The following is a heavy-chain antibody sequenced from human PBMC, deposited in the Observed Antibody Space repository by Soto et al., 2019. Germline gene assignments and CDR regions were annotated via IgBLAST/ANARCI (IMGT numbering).Heavy chain of an antibody. Sequence: EVQLVESGGGLVQPGGSLKLSCAASGFTFSGSAMHWVRQASGKGLEWVGRIRSKANSYATAYAASVKGRFTISRDDSKNTAYLQMNSLKTEDTAVYYCTREKGYCSGGSCYLNDYWGQGTLVTVSS. D-gene: IGHD2-15*01. V-gene: IGHV3-73*01. J-gene: IGHJ4*02. CDR2: IRSKANSYAT. CDR1: GFTFSGSA. CDR3: TREKGYCSGGSCYLNDY.